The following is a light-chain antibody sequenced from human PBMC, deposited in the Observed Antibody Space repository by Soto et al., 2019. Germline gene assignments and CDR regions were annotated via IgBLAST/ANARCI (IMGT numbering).Light chain of an antibody. V-gene: IGKV1-5*03. CDR3: QQYDTYPWT. CDR1: QRISNW. CDR2: KAS. J-gene: IGKJ1*01. Sequence: DIEMTQSPSTLSASVGDRVTITCRASQRISNWLAWYQQKPGRAPKLLIYKASSLESGVPSRFSGGGSGTEFTLTISSLQPDDFATYYCQQYDTYPWTFGQGTRVEIK.